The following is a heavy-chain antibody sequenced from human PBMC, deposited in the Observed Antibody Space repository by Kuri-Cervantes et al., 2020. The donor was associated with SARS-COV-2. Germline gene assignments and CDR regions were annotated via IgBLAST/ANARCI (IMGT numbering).Heavy chain of an antibody. CDR1: GFTFSSYA. Sequence: GESLKISCAASGFTFSSYAMSWVRQAPGKGLEWVSAISGSGGSTYYADSVKGRFTISRDNSKNTLYLQMNSLRAEDTAVYYCARDGRTAADTFSAYYYMDVWGKGTTVTVSS. CDR3: ARDGRTAADTFSAYYYMDV. CDR2: ISGSGGST. J-gene: IGHJ6*03. D-gene: IGHD6-13*01. V-gene: IGHV3-23*01.